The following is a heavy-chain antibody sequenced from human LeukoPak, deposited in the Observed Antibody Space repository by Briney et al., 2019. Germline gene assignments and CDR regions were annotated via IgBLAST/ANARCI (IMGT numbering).Heavy chain of an antibody. Sequence: SGTLSLTCAVSGGSISSSNWWSWVRQPPGKGLEWIGEIYHSGSTNYNPSLKSRVTISVDKSKNQFSLKLSSVTAADTAVYYCARDSWDGYDSYHEPDWGQGTLVTVSS. CDR3: ARDSWDGYDSYHEPD. J-gene: IGHJ4*02. CDR2: IYHSGST. V-gene: IGHV4-4*02. CDR1: GGSISSSNW. D-gene: IGHD5-12*01.